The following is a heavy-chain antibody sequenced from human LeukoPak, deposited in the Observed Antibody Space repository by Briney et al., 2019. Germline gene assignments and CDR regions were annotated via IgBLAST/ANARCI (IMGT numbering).Heavy chain of an antibody. CDR1: GDSISNSRHH. V-gene: IGHV4-39*01. Sequence: SETLSLTCTVSGDSISNSRHHWGWIRQPPGKGLEWTANVYFSGSTYYNPSLKSRVPISVDTSRNQFSLKLSSVTAADTAVYYCARSPAYCGGDCPTGGAFDIWGQGTMVTVSS. CDR2: VYFSGST. J-gene: IGHJ3*02. CDR3: ARSPAYCGGDCPTGGAFDI. D-gene: IGHD2-21*02.